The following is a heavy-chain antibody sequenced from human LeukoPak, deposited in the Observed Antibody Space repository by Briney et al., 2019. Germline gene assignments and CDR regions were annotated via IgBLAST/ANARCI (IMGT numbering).Heavy chain of an antibody. CDR1: GFTFNNYA. V-gene: IGHV3-30*04. J-gene: IGHJ4*02. D-gene: IGHD3-22*01. CDR3: ARGNPAYYDRHFDY. Sequence: TGGSLRLSCAASGFTFNNYAMHWVRQAPGKGLEWVAVISYDGSNKYYADSVKGRFTISRDNSKNTLYLQMNSLRAEDTAVYYCARGNPAYYDRHFDYWGQGTLVTVSS. CDR2: ISYDGSNK.